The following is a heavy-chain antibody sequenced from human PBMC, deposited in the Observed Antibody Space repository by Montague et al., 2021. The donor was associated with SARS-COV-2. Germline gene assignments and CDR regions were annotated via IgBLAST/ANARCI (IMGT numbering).Heavy chain of an antibody. D-gene: IGHD6-13*01. CDR2: ICHSGST. Sequence: SETLSLTCAVSGGSISSGNWWSWVRQPPGKGLEWVGEICHSGSTNYNPSLKSRVTISLDKSKNQFSLNLSAATAADTAVYYCARFFSSWTDWGQGTLVTVPS. CDR3: ARFFSSWTD. J-gene: IGHJ4*02. V-gene: IGHV4-4*02. CDR1: GGSISSGNW.